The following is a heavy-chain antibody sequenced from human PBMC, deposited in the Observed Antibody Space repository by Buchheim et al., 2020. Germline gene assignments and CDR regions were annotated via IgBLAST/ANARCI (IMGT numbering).Heavy chain of an antibody. CDR3: ATRDY. CDR2: INHSGGT. Sequence: QVQLQQWGTRLLTPSETLSLTCAVYGGSFSVYYWRWLRQPPGKGLEWIGEINHSGGTNYNPSLKSRVTISVDTSKNQFSLKLSSVTAADTAVYYCATRDYWGQG. J-gene: IGHJ4*02. V-gene: IGHV4-34*01. CDR1: GGSFSVYY.